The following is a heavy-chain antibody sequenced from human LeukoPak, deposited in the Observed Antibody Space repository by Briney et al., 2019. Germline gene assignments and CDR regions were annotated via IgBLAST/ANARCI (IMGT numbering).Heavy chain of an antibody. D-gene: IGHD2-2*02. J-gene: IGHJ6*02. CDR2: ISYDGSNK. V-gene: IGHV3-30-3*01. Sequence: PGGSLRPSCAASGFTFSSYAMHWVRQAPGKGLEWVAVISYDGSNKYYADSVKGRFIISRDNSKNTLYLQMNSLRAEDTAVYYCARDLVVVVPAAILETTPETYGMDVWGQGTTVTVSS. CDR1: GFTFSSYA. CDR3: ARDLVVVVPAAILETTPETYGMDV.